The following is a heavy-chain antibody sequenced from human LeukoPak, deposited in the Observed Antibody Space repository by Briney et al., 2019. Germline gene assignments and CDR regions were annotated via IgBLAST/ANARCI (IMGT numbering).Heavy chain of an antibody. CDR1: GGSFSGYY. CDR2: INHSGST. Sequence: SETLSLTCAVYGGSFSGYYWSWIRQSPGKGLEWIGEINHSGSTNYNPSLKGRVTISVDTSKNQFSLKLSSVTAADTAVYYCARGGEWRYYYDSSGYYPFDYWGQGTLVTVSS. D-gene: IGHD3-22*01. V-gene: IGHV4-34*01. J-gene: IGHJ4*02. CDR3: ARGGEWRYYYDSSGYYPFDY.